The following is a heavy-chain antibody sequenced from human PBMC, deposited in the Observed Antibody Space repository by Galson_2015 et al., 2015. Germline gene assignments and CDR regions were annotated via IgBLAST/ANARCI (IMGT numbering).Heavy chain of an antibody. CDR1: GFTFSSYA. CDR2: ISTNGGNT. Sequence: SLRLSCAASGFTFSSYAMSWVRQAPGKGLEWVSTISTNGGNTYYADSVQGRFTISRDNSKNTLFLQTNSLRAEDTAVYYCAKAAGGSYYYHMDVWGKGTTVTVSS. J-gene: IGHJ6*03. V-gene: IGHV3-23*01. CDR3: AKAAGGSYYYHMDV.